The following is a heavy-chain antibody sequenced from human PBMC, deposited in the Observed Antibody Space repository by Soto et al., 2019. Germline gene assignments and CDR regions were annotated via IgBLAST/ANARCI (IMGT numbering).Heavy chain of an antibody. CDR3: AKDRQYPRDYFYY. CDR2: ISPNGQGI. J-gene: IGHJ4*02. CDR1: GFTVTSNG. Sequence: GGSLRLSCGVSGFTVTSNGVSWVRQAPGKGLEWVSAISPNGQGIWYADSVKGRFTISRDISRNTVFLQMDSLRAEDTAVYYCAKDRQYPRDYFYYWGQGTLVTVSS. V-gene: IGHV3-23*01. D-gene: IGHD4-4*01.